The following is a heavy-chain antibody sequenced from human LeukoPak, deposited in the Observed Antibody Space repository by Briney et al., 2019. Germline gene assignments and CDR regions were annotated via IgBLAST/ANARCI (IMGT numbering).Heavy chain of an antibody. CDR2: ISYDGSKK. J-gene: IGHJ3*02. Sequence: GGSLRLSCAASGFTFSSYGMHWVRQAPGKGLEWVTVISYDGSKKYYADSVKGRFTISRDNSKNTLYLQMNSLRAEDTAVYYCARDRWRITGTTWGAFDIWGQGTMVTVSS. CDR1: GFTFSSYG. CDR3: ARDRWRITGTTWGAFDI. D-gene: IGHD1-14*01. V-gene: IGHV3-30*03.